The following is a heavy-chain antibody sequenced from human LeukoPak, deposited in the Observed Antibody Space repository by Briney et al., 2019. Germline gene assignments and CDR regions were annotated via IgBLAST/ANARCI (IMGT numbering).Heavy chain of an antibody. Sequence: ASVKVSCKASGGTFSSYAISWVRQAPGQGLEWMGWISAYNGNTHYAQKLQGRVTMTTDTSTSTVYMELRSLRSDDTAVYYCARGSPPRRNYDSRGYYSYYFDYWGQGTLVTVSS. D-gene: IGHD3-22*01. CDR3: ARGSPPRRNYDSRGYYSYYFDY. CDR2: ISAYNGNT. V-gene: IGHV1-18*01. CDR1: GGTFSSYA. J-gene: IGHJ4*02.